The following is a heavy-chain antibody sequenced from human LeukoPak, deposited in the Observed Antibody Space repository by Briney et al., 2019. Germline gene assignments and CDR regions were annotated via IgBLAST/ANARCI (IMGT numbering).Heavy chain of an antibody. J-gene: IGHJ4*02. V-gene: IGHV3-30*03. Sequence: GGSLRLSCAASGFTLSSYGMHWVRQAPGKGLEWVAVISYDGSNKYYADSVKGRFTISRDNSKDTLYLQMNSLRTEDTSIYYCARDPSSGRYRYIDLWGQGTLVTVSS. D-gene: IGHD1-26*01. CDR3: ARDPSSGRYRYIDL. CDR2: ISYDGSNK. CDR1: GFTLSSYG.